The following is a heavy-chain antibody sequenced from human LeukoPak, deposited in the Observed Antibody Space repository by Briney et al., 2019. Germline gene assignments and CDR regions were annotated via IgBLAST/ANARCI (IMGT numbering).Heavy chain of an antibody. CDR1: GGTFSSYA. Sequence: ASVKVSCKASGGTFSSYAISWVRQAPGQGLEWMGGIIPIFGTANYAQKFQGRVTITADESTSTACMELSSLRSEDTAVYYCARGWYSSGWYGYWGQGTLVTVSS. D-gene: IGHD6-19*01. CDR3: ARGWYSSGWYGY. CDR2: IIPIFGTA. V-gene: IGHV1-69*13. J-gene: IGHJ4*02.